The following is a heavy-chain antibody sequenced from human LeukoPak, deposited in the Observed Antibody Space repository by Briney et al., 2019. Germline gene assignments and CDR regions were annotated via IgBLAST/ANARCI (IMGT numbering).Heavy chain of an antibody. D-gene: IGHD3-22*01. CDR2: ISWNSGSI. CDR3: AKGIYDSSGSVDY. Sequence: GGSLRLSCAASGFTFDDYAMHWVRQAPGKGLEWVSGISWNSGSIGYADSVKGRFTISRDNAKNSLYLQMNSLRAEDTALYYCAKGIYDSSGSVDYWGQGTLVTVSS. CDR1: GFTFDDYA. V-gene: IGHV3-9*01. J-gene: IGHJ4*02.